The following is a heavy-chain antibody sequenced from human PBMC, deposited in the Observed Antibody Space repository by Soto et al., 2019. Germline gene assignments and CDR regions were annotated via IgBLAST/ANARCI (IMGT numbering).Heavy chain of an antibody. V-gene: IGHV4-59*01. J-gene: IGHJ5*02. CDR1: GGSISSYY. D-gene: IGHD3-16*01. CDR2: IYYSGST. CDR3: ARSQILYDYVRTYYNWFDP. Sequence: NPSETLSLTCTVSGGSISSYYWSWIRQPPGKGLEWIGYIYYSGSTNYNPSLKSRVTISVDTSKNQFSLKLSSVTAADTAVYYCARSQILYDYVRTYYNWFDPWGQGTLVTVSS.